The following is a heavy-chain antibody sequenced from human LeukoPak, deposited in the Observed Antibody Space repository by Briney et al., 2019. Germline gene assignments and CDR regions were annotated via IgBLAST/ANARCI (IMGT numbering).Heavy chain of an antibody. V-gene: IGHV3-21*01. CDR3: ASDEGNYFDY. J-gene: IGHJ4*02. Sequence: PGGSLRLSCAASGFTFSSYIMNWVRQAPGKGLEWVASISRNSTYIHYADSVKGRFTISRDNARNSLFLQMNSLRAEDTATYYCASDEGNYFDYWGQGTLVTVSS. CDR1: GFTFSSYI. CDR2: ISRNSTYI.